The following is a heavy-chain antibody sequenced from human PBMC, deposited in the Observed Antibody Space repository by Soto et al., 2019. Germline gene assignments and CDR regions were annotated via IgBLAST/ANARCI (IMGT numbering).Heavy chain of an antibody. J-gene: IGHJ5*02. Sequence: QVELLQSGPEVTKPGASVKVSCKASGYTFTRHGINWVRQAPGQGLEWMGWIHGYNAQTRNAEKFQGRISMTLDTSMDTAYMELRSLTSDDTAVYYCARGGTSRGNWFDPWGQGTLVTVSS. V-gene: IGHV1-18*04. D-gene: IGHD2-2*01. CDR2: IHGYNAQT. CDR1: GYTFTRHG. CDR3: ARGGTSRGNWFDP.